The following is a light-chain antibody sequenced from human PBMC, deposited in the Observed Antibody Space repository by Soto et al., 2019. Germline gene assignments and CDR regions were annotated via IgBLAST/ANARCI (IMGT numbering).Light chain of an antibody. CDR2: DVS. V-gene: IGLV2-14*03. J-gene: IGLJ3*02. CDR3: SSYTSTSTWV. CDR1: SGDVGGYNY. Sequence: QSALTQPASVSGSPGQSITISCTGTSGDVGGYNYVSWYQRHPGKAPKLMIYDVSDRPSGVSNRFSGSKSGNTASLTISGLQAEDEADYYCSSYTSTSTWVFGGGTKLTVL.